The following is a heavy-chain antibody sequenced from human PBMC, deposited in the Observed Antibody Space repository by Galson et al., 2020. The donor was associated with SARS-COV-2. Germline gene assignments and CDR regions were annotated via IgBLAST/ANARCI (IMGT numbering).Heavy chain of an antibody. CDR2: IYYSGST. D-gene: IGHD6-13*01. J-gene: IGHJ5*02. CDR3: ARVFSLGPRIAAAGTVLGWFDP. V-gene: IGHV4-39*07. Sequence: ASETLSLTCTVSGGSISSSSYYWGWIRQPPGKGLEWIGSIYYSGSTYYNPSLKSRVTISVDTSKNQFSLKLSSVTAADTAVYYCARVFSLGPRIAAAGTVLGWFDPWGQGTLVTVSS. CDR1: GGSISSSSYY.